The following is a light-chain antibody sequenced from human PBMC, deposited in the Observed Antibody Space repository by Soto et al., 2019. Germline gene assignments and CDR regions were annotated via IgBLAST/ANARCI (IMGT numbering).Light chain of an antibody. CDR1: SSDVGGYDY. CDR2: EVT. J-gene: IGLJ1*01. V-gene: IGLV2-8*01. CDR3: SSFAGSDSYV. Sequence: QSVLTQPPSASGSPGQSVTISCTGTSSDVGGYDYVFWYQQHPDKAPKLIIYEVTKRPSGVPDRFSGSKSGNTASLTVSELQAEDEADYYCSSFAGSDSYVFGSGTKVTVL.